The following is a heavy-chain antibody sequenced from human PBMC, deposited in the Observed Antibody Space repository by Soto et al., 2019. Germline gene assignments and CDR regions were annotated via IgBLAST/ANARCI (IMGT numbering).Heavy chain of an antibody. CDR3: ARVFPSYSSGWYWFDP. J-gene: IGHJ5*02. Sequence: ASVKVSCKASGYTFTSYAMHWVRQAPGQRLEWMGWINAGNGNTKYSQKFQGRVTITRDTSASTAYMELSSLRSEDTAVYYCARVFPSYSSGWYWFDPWGRGTLVNVSS. CDR2: INAGNGNT. V-gene: IGHV1-3*01. D-gene: IGHD6-19*01. CDR1: GYTFTSYA.